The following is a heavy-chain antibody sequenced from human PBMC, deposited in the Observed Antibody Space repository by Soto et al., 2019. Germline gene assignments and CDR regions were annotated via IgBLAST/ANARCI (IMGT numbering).Heavy chain of an antibody. CDR2: IYYSGST. D-gene: IGHD5-18*01. CDR1: GGSISSYY. J-gene: IGHJ3*02. V-gene: IGHV4-59*01. CDR3: ARGAGYSYAKGAFDI. Sequence: PSETLSLTCTVSGGSISSYYWSWIRQPPGKGLEWIGYIYYSGSTNYNPSLKSRLTISVDTSKNQFSLKLSSVTAADTAVYYCARGAGYSYAKGAFDIWGQGTMVTVSS.